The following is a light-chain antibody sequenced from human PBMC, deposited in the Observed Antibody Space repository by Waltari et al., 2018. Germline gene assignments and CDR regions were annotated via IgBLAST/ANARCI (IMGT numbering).Light chain of an antibody. Sequence: QSALTRPAAVSGSPGQSITISCTGTSSDIGGYNLVSWYQQHPGKAPKLMIYEVTRWPSGVSHRFSGSKSGSTASLTISGLQTEDEADYYCCSYAGSSTWVFGGGTKLTVL. CDR1: SSDIGGYNL. CDR2: EVT. V-gene: IGLV2-23*02. CDR3: CSYAGSSTWV. J-gene: IGLJ3*02.